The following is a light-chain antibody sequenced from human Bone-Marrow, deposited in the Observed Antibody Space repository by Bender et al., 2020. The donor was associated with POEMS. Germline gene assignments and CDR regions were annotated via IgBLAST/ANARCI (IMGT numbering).Light chain of an antibody. Sequence: QLLLTQSPSVSASLGATVKLTCTLSSELSDYAIAWHQQRPEKGPRFLMKLNVDGGHIKGDGLPDRFSGSSSGAERYLIISNLQSEDEADYYCQTWVSGMRVIFGGGTKVTV. J-gene: IGLJ2*01. CDR3: QTWVSGMRVI. CDR1: SELSDYA. V-gene: IGLV4-69*02. CDR2: LNVDGGH.